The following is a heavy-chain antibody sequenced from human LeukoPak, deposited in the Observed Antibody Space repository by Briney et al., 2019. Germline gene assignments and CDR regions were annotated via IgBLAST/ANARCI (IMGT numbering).Heavy chain of an antibody. V-gene: IGHV1-69*04. CDR2: IIPILGIA. CDR3: ARDTETTMYYYGMDV. J-gene: IGHJ6*02. Sequence: SVKVSCKASGGTFSSYAIRWVRQAPGQGLEWMGRIIPILGIANYAQKFQGRVTITADKSTSTAYMELSSLRSEDTAVYYCARDTETTMYYYGMDVWGQGTTVTVSS. D-gene: IGHD1-1*01. CDR1: GGTFSSYA.